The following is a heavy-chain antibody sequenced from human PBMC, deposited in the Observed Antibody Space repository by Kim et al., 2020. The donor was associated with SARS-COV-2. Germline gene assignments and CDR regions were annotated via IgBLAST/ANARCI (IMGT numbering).Heavy chain of an antibody. CDR2: IRSKADGGTT. D-gene: IGHD5-18*01. CDR3: TRAGRGYSYLYWFDP. J-gene: IGHJ5*02. Sequence: GGSLRLSCTASGFTFGDYAMSWFRQAPGKGLEWVCVIRSKADGGTTEYAASVKGRFTISRDDSKSIAYLQMNSLKTEDTAVYYCTRAGRGYSYLYWFDPWGQGTLFTGSS. CDR1: GFTFGDYA. V-gene: IGHV3-49*03.